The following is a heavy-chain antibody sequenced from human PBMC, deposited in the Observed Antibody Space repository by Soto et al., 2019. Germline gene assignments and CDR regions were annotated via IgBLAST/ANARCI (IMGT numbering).Heavy chain of an antibody. V-gene: IGHV3-30-3*01. J-gene: IGHJ4*02. CDR2: ISYDGSNK. CDR1: GFTFSSYA. D-gene: IGHD3-10*01. CDR3: ASSDYYGSGSPLDY. Sequence: GGSLRLSCAASGFTFSSYAMHWVRQAPGKGLEWVAVISYDGSNKYYADSVKGRFTISRDNSKNTLYLQMNSLRAEDTAVYYCASSDYYGSGSPLDYWGQGTLVTVSS.